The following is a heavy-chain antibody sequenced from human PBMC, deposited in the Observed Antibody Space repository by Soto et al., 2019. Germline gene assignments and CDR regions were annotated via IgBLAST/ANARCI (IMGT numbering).Heavy chain of an antibody. J-gene: IGHJ4*02. CDR2: ISYDGSNK. V-gene: IGHV3-30*18. Sequence: QVQLVESGGGVVQPGRSLRLSCAASGFTFSSYGMHWVRQAPGKGLEWVAVISYDGSNKYYADSVKGRFTISRDNSKNTLYLQMNSLRAEDTAVYYCAKGARRQLVPYFDYWGQGTLVIVSS. CDR1: GFTFSSYG. CDR3: AKGARRQLVPYFDY. D-gene: IGHD6-6*01.